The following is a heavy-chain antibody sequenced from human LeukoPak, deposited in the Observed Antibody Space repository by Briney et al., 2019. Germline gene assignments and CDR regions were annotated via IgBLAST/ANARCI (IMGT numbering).Heavy chain of an antibody. CDR1: GFTFSSYA. J-gene: IGHJ4*02. CDR3: VKDLSPVVAAISFDY. Sequence: QPGGSLRLSCSASGFTFSSYAMHWVRQAPGKGLEYVSAISSNGGSTYYADSVKGRFTISRDNSRNTLYLQMSSLRAEDTAVYYCVKDLSPVVAAISFDYWGQGTLVTVSS. CDR2: ISSNGGST. V-gene: IGHV3-64D*06. D-gene: IGHD2-15*01.